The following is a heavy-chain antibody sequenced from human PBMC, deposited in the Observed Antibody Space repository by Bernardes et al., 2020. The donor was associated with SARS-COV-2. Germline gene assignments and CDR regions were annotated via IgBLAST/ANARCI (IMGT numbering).Heavy chain of an antibody. V-gene: IGHV1-18*01. Sequence: ASVKVSCKASGYTFTSYGISWVRQAPGQGLEWMGWISAYNGNTNYAQKLQGRVTMTTDTSTSTAYMELRSLRSDDTAVYYCARGFVVVPAALYDYYYYGMDVWGQGTTVTVSS. CDR3: ARGFVVVPAALYDYYYYGMDV. J-gene: IGHJ6*02. D-gene: IGHD2-2*01. CDR1: GYTFTSYG. CDR2: ISAYNGNT.